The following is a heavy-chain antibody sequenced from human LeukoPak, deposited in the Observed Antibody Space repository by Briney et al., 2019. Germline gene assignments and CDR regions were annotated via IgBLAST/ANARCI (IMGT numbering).Heavy chain of an antibody. J-gene: IGHJ4*02. D-gene: IGHD3-22*01. Sequence: SETLSLTCTVSGGSISSNNYYWGWIRQPPGKGLEWIGSIYYTGSTYYNPSLKSRVTISVDTSKSQFSLQLSSVTAADSAVYYCARHRGPTYYFDSVGYYPFDYWGQGTLVTASS. CDR1: GGSISSNNYY. CDR2: IYYTGST. V-gene: IGHV4-39*01. CDR3: ARHRGPTYYFDSVGYYPFDY.